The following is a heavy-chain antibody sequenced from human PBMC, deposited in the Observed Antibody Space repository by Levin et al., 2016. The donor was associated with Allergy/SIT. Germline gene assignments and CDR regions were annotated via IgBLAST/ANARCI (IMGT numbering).Heavy chain of an antibody. CDR3: ARIRSGYSYGSYYYYGMDV. V-gene: IGHV2-70*11. J-gene: IGHJ6*02. D-gene: IGHD5-18*01. CDR1: GFSLSTSGMC. CDR2: IDWDDDK. Sequence: SGPTLVKPTQTLTLTCTFSGFSLSTSGMCVSWIRQPPGKALEWLARIDWDDDKYYSTSLKTRLTISKDTSKNQVVLTMTNMDPVDTATYYCARIRSGYSYGSYYYYGMDVWGQGTTVTVSS.